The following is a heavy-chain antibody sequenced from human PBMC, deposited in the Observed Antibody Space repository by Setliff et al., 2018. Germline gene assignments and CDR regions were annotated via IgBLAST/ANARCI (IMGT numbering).Heavy chain of an antibody. D-gene: IGHD4-17*01. J-gene: IGHJ3*01. CDR3: ARAPDYGGHDAFDV. CDR2: ISSISNYI. CDR1: GFTFTSYW. Sequence: GGSLRLSCAASGFTFTSYWMHWVRQAPGKGLVWVSSISSISNYIYYADSVKGRFTISRDNAMNSLYLQMNSLRAEDTAIYYCARAPDYGGHDAFDVWGQGTMVTVSS. V-gene: IGHV3-21*01.